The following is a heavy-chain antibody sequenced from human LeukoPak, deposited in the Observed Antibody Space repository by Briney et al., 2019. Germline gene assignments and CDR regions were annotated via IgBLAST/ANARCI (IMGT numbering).Heavy chain of an antibody. D-gene: IGHD2-15*01. J-gene: IGHJ6*02. V-gene: IGHV6-1*01. Sequence: SQTLSLTRAISGDSVSSNSAAWNWIRQSPSRGLEWLGRTYYRSKWYNDYAVSVKSRITINPDTSKNQFSLQLNSVTPEDTAVYYCARDRDFLGYCSGGSCYVHYYYGMDVWGQGTTVTVSS. CDR3: ARDRDFLGYCSGGSCYVHYYYGMDV. CDR2: TYYRSKWYN. CDR1: GDSVSSNSAA.